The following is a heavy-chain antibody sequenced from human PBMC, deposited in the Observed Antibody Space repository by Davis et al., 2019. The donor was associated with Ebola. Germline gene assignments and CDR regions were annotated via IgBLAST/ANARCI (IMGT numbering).Heavy chain of an antibody. CDR2: INSDVSST. D-gene: IGHD3-16*01. J-gene: IGHJ6*02. CDR3: ARRLMITFGGVLGTQYYGMDV. CDR1: GFTFNNYW. V-gene: IGHV3-74*01. Sequence: HTGGSLRLSCAASGFTFNNYWMHWVRQAPGKGLVWVSRINSDVSSTSYADSVKGRFTISRDNAKNSLYLQMNRLRAEDTAVYYCARRLMITFGGVLGTQYYGMDVWGQGTTVTVSS.